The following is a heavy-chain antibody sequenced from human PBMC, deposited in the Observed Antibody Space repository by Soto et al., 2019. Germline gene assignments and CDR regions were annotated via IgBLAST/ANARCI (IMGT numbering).Heavy chain of an antibody. CDR2: INHSGST. V-gene: IGHV4-34*01. Sequence: SETLSLTCAFYGGSFSGYYWXWIRQPPGKGLEWIGEINHSGSTNYNPSLKSRVTISVDTSKNQFSLKLSSVTAADTAVYYCARAKYLGYCCRGSCYYFAYWXQGTLVTVSS. J-gene: IGHJ4*02. CDR1: GGSFSGYY. D-gene: IGHD2-15*01. CDR3: ARAKYLGYCCRGSCYYFAY.